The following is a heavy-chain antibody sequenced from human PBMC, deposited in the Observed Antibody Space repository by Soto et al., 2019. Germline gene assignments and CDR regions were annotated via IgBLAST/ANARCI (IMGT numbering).Heavy chain of an antibody. D-gene: IGHD3-22*01. J-gene: IGHJ4*01. CDR2: IKSKTDGGTT. CDR3: TTDSYSTIIIVRFDY. CDR1: GFTFSNAW. V-gene: IGHV3-15*07. Sequence: GGSLRLSCAASGFTFSNAWINWVRQAPGKGLEWVGRIKSKTDGGTTDYAEPVKGRFAISRDDSNNMVYLQMNSLKIEDTAVYYCTTDSYSTIIIVRFDYWGHGTLVTLSS.